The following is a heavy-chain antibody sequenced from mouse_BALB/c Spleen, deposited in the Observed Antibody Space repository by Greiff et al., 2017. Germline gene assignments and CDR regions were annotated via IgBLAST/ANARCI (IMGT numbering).Heavy chain of an antibody. J-gene: IGHJ2*01. Sequence: VMLVESGAELVRPGSSVKISCKASGYAFSSYWMNWVKQRPGQGLEWIGQIYPGDGDTNYNGKFKGKATLTADKSSSTAYMQLSSLTSEDSAVYFCARMKWSYYFDYWGQGTTLTVSS. CDR2: IYPGDGDT. CDR3: ARMKWSYYFDY. D-gene: IGHD1-1*02. CDR1: GYAFSSYW. V-gene: IGHV1-80*01.